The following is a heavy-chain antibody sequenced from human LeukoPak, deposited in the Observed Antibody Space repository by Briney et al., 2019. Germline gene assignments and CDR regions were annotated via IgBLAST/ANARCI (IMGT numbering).Heavy chain of an antibody. V-gene: IGHV4-34*01. CDR3: ARWRYDGSGRPSTLKD. CDR2: INHSGST. D-gene: IGHD3-10*01. CDR1: GGSFSVYY. Sequence: PSDTLSLTCAVYGGSFSVYYWRWIRQPPGKGLEWIGEINHSGSTNYNPSLKSRVTISVDTSKNQFSPKLSSVTAADTAVYYCARWRYDGSGRPSTLKDWDQGTLVTVSS. J-gene: IGHJ4*02.